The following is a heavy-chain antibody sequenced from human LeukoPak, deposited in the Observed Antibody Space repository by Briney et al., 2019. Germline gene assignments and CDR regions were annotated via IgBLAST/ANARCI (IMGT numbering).Heavy chain of an antibody. D-gene: IGHD3-22*01. V-gene: IGHV5-51*01. CDR1: GYSFTSYW. J-gene: IGHJ4*02. CDR2: IFPGDSDT. Sequence: GESLKISCKGSGYSFTSYWIGWVRQMPGKGLEWMGIIFPGDSDTRYSPSFQGQVTISVDKSISTAYLQWSSLKASDTAMYYCARPYYYDSSGYSYYFDYWGQGTLVTVSS. CDR3: ARPYYYDSSGYSYYFDY.